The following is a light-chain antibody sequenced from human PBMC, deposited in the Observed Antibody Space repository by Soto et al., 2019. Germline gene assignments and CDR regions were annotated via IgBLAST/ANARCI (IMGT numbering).Light chain of an antibody. J-gene: IGLJ1*01. CDR1: SSDVGSYNL. CDR3: CSYAGSSTYV. Sequence: QSVXXXPASVSGSPGQSITISCTGTSSDVGSYNLVSWYQQHPGKAPKLMIYEVSKRPSGVSKRFSGSKSGNTASLTISGLQAEDEADYYCCSYAGSSTYVFGTGTKVTVL. V-gene: IGLV2-23*02. CDR2: EVS.